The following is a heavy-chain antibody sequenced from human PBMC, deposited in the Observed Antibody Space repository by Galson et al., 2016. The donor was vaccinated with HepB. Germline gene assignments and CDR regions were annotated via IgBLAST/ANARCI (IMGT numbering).Heavy chain of an antibody. CDR2: INNGAATT. D-gene: IGHD5-12*01. V-gene: IGHV3-23*01. CDR3: ARGRGSGYVKY. Sequence: SLRLSCAASGFFFSGRAMSWVRQAPGKGLEWVSGINNGAATTGYAASVKGRFTISRDNSNSTLYLQMTSLRIEDTAVYYCARGRGSGYVKYWGQGTLVTVSS. J-gene: IGHJ4*02. CDR1: GFFFSGRA.